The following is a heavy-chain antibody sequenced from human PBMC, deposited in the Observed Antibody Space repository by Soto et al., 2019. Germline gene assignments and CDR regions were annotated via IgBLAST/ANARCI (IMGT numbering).Heavy chain of an antibody. J-gene: IGHJ4*02. CDR2: ISNSGDRT. D-gene: IGHD6-19*01. CDR1: GFTFSNYD. V-gene: IGHV3-23*01. Sequence: EVQLLESGGGLVQPGGSLRLSCAASGFTFSNYDMCWVRQAPGKGLEWVSGISNSGDRTYYADSVKGRFTISRDNSKNTLYLQMNSLRAEDTAIYYCAKDAPRRSGWYNFDYWGQGTLVTVSS. CDR3: AKDAPRRSGWYNFDY.